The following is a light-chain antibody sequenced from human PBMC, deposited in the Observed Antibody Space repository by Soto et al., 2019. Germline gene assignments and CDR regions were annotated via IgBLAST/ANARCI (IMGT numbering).Light chain of an antibody. CDR2: VAS. J-gene: IGKJ1*01. CDR1: QSGSSSY. Sequence: ESVLTQSPGTLSLSPGEKATVSCRASQSGSSSYLAWYQQKPGQAPRLLIYVASSRSTGIPDRFSGSGSGTDFTLTVSRLEPEDFAVYYCQQFGSSSWAFGQGPKGESK. V-gene: IGKV3-20*01. CDR3: QQFGSSSWA.